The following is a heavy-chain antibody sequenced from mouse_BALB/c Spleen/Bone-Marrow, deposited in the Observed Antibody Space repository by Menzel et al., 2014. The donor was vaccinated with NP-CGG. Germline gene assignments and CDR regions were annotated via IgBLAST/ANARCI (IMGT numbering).Heavy chain of an antibody. V-gene: IGHV14-3*02. CDR3: AMYYYGSSLFAY. D-gene: IGHD1-1*01. J-gene: IGHJ3*01. CDR1: GFNIKDTY. CDR2: IDPANGNT. Sequence: VQLQQSGAELVKPGASVKLSCTASGFNIKDTYMHWVEQRPEQGLEWIGRIDPANGNTKYDPKFQGKATITADTSSNTAYLQLSSLTSEDTAVYYCAMYYYGSSLFAYWDQGTLVTVSA.